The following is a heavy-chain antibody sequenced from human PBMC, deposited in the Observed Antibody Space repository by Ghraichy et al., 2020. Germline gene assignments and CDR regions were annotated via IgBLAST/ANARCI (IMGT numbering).Heavy chain of an antibody. CDR2: IYYSGST. Sequence: GSLRLSCTVSGGTISSSSYYWGWIRQPPGKGREWIGSIYYSGSTYYNPSRKSRVTISVDTSKNPFSLKLSSVTAADTAVYYCARQGLDSTLYYYYMDVWGNGTT. D-gene: IGHD3-3*01. CDR1: GGTISSSSYY. J-gene: IGHJ6*03. V-gene: IGHV4-39*01. CDR3: ARQGLDSTLYYYYMDV.